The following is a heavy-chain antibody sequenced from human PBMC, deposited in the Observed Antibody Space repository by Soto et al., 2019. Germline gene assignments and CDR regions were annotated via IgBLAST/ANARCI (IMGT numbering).Heavy chain of an antibody. Sequence: ASVKVSCKASGGTFSSYAISWVRQAPGQGLEWMGGIIPIFGTANYAQKFQGRVTITADESTSTAYIELSSLRSEDTAVYYCARKLMVYALGDYYGMDVWGQGTTVTVSS. J-gene: IGHJ6*02. CDR3: ARKLMVYALGDYYGMDV. CDR1: GGTFSSYA. D-gene: IGHD2-8*01. V-gene: IGHV1-69*13. CDR2: IIPIFGTA.